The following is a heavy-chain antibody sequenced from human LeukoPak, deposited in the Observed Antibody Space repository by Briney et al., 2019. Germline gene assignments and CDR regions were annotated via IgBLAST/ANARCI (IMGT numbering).Heavy chain of an antibody. D-gene: IGHD3-10*01. J-gene: IGHJ4*02. CDR3: ARDLVGYYGSGALDY. Sequence: SGGSLRLSCAASGFTFSSYGMHWVRQAPGKGLEWVAVIWYDGSNKYYADSVKGRFTISRDNSKNTLYLQMNSLRAEDTAVYYCARDLVGYYGSGALDYWGQGTLVTVSS. CDR2: IWYDGSNK. V-gene: IGHV3-33*01. CDR1: GFTFSSYG.